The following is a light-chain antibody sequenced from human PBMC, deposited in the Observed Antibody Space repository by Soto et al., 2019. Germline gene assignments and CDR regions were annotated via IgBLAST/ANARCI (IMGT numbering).Light chain of an antibody. Sequence: EIVLTQSPGTLSLSPGERATLSCRASQSVSSGYLAWYQQKPGQAPRLLIYGASSRATDIPDRFSGSGSGTDFTLTITRLEPEDFAVYYCQQYGYSSFTFGQGTKLEIK. V-gene: IGKV3-20*01. CDR2: GAS. CDR3: QQYGYSSFT. J-gene: IGKJ2*01. CDR1: QSVSSGY.